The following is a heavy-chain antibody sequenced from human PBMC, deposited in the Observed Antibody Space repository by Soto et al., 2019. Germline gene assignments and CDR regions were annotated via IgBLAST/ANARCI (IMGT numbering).Heavy chain of an antibody. CDR1: GFTFISYA. CDR3: AKWGYPVVAATTRGYYYYMDV. Sequence: GRSLRLSCTASGFTFISYAMSWVRQAPGKELEWVSAISGSGCSTYYADSVKGRFTISRDNSKNMLYLQINSLRAEDTAVYYCAKWGYPVVAATTRGYYYYMDVWGKGTTVTVSS. CDR2: ISGSGCST. D-gene: IGHD2-15*01. V-gene: IGHV3-23*01. J-gene: IGHJ6*03.